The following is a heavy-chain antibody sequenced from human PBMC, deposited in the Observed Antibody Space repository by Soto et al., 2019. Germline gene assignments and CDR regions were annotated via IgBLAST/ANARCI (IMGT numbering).Heavy chain of an antibody. CDR3: VRRQYTNAWYTDK. Sequence: GESLKISCKGSGYSFTSYWIGWVRQMPGKGLEWTGIIHPGDSDTRYSPSFQGQVTISADKSISTAYLQWSSLKASDTAMYYCVRRQYTNAWYTDKWGQGTLVTVSS. J-gene: IGHJ4*02. CDR2: IHPGDSDT. V-gene: IGHV5-51*01. D-gene: IGHD6-19*01. CDR1: GYSFTSYW.